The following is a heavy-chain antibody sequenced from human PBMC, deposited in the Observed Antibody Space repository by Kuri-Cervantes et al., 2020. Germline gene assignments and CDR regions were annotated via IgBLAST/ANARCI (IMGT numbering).Heavy chain of an antibody. D-gene: IGHD2-21*01. J-gene: IGHJ4*02. CDR2: INHSGST. CDR1: GGSFSGYY. CDR3: ARALGGAYSRGIDY. V-gene: IGHV4-34*01. Sequence: ESLKISCAVYGGSFSGYYWSWIRQPPGKGLEWIGEINHSGSTNYNPSLKSRVTMSVDTSKDQFSLKMSSVTAADTAVYYWARALGGAYSRGIDYWGQGTLVTVSS.